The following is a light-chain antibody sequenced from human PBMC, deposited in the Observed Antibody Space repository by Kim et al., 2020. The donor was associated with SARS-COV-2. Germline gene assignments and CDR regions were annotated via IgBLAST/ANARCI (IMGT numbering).Light chain of an antibody. CDR2: RSF. CDR1: DSNIGENY. J-gene: IGLJ2*01. CDR3: ATWDDSLSGVV. V-gene: IGLV1-47*01. Sequence: GQRVTISGSGSDSNIGENYVYWFQQLPGAAPKLLICRSFQRPSGVPDRFSGSKSGTSASMAISGLRSEDEADYYCATWDDSLSGVVFGGGTQLTVL.